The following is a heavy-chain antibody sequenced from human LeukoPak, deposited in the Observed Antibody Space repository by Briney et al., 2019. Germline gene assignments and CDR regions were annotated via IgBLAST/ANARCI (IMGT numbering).Heavy chain of an antibody. Sequence: GGSLRLSCAASGFTFSSYWMHWVRQAPGKGLVWVSRINSDGSSTSYADSVKGRFTISRDNAKNTLYVQMNSLRAEDTAVYYCAREGPRYGGPQPAFDIWGQGTMVTVSS. CDR2: INSDGSST. CDR1: GFTFSSYW. J-gene: IGHJ3*02. CDR3: AREGPRYGGPQPAFDI. V-gene: IGHV3-74*01. D-gene: IGHD5-12*01.